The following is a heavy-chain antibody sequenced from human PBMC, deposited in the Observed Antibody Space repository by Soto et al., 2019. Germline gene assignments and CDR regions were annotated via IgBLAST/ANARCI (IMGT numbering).Heavy chain of an antibody. CDR2: IYSGGST. V-gene: IGHV3-53*01. J-gene: IGHJ4*02. Sequence: GGSLRLSCAASGFTVSSNYMSWVRQAPGKGLEWVSVIYSGGSTYYADSVKGRFTISRHNSKNSLYLQVNSLRAEDTAVYYCARDGGGRYCSGGSCIGYWGQGTLVTVSS. CDR1: GFTVSSNY. D-gene: IGHD2-15*01. CDR3: ARDGGGRYCSGGSCIGY.